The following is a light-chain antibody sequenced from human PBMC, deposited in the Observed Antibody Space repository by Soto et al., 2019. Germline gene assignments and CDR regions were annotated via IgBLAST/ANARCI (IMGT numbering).Light chain of an antibody. J-gene: IGKJ1*01. CDR2: GAS. CDR1: QSASSSY. Sequence: ENVLTQSPGTLSLSPGERATLSCRASQSASSSYLAWYQHKPGQAPRLLTYGASSRATGIPDRFSASGSGTDFTLTISKLEPEDFEVYYCHQYGSSPTFGQGTKVEVK. CDR3: HQYGSSPT. V-gene: IGKV3-20*01.